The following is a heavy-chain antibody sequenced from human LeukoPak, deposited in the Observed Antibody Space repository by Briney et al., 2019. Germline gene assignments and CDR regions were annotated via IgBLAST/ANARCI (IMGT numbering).Heavy chain of an antibody. CDR3: ARLGSSAWFPGDY. D-gene: IGHD6-13*01. CDR1: GYIFTSYW. Sequence: GESLKISCKVSGYIFTSYWIPWVRQMPGKGLEWMGIIYPGDSDTRYSPSFQGQVTISADKSISTAYLQWSSLKASDTAMYYCARLGSSAWFPGDYWGQGTLVTVSS. CDR2: IYPGDSDT. V-gene: IGHV5-51*01. J-gene: IGHJ4*02.